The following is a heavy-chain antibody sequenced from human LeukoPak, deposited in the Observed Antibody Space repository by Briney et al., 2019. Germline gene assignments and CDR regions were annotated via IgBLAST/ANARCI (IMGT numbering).Heavy chain of an antibody. CDR3: ASSSGWYFDC. D-gene: IGHD6-19*01. CDR2: INAGNGNT. V-gene: IGHV1-3*01. CDR1: GYTFTSYA. Sequence: GASVKVSCKASGYTFTSYAMHWVRQAPGQRLEWMGWINAGNGNTKYSRKFQGRVTITRDTSASTAYMELSSLRSEDTAVYYCASSSGWYFDCWGQGTLVTVSS. J-gene: IGHJ4*02.